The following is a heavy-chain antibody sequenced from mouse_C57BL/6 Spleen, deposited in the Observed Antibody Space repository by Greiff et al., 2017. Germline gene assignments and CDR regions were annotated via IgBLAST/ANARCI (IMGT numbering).Heavy chain of an antibody. D-gene: IGHD2-3*01. J-gene: IGHJ3*01. CDR3: AKGGDGTRGFAG. V-gene: IGHV2-3*01. CDR2: ICGDEST. Sequence: QVQLKESGPGLVVPSQCLSISCTVSGFSLTSYGVSWVRQPPGQGLEWLGVICGDESTNYHSAPISRLSISNDNSKSQVFLKLSSLQTDDTATYYCAKGGDGTRGFAGWGKGTLVTVSA. CDR1: GFSLTSYG.